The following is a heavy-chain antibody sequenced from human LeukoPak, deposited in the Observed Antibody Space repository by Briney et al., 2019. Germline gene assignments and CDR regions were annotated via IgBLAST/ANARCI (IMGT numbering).Heavy chain of an antibody. CDR3: ANLDGFDF. Sequence: GGSLRLSCGASGFTFSSYAMSWVRQAPGKGLDWVSVISGSGGTTSYAESVKGRFTISRDNSKNTLYLQMNSLRAEDTAVYYCANLDGFDFWGQGTMATVSS. J-gene: IGHJ3*01. CDR2: ISGSGGTT. CDR1: GFTFSSYA. V-gene: IGHV3-23*01.